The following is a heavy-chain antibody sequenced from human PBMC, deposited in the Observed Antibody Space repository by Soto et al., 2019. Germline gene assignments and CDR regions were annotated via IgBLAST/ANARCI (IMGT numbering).Heavy chain of an antibody. V-gene: IGHV3-30*18. D-gene: IGHD4-4*01. CDR3: AKDLGHSTVRNPYYYYYGMDV. CDR1: GFTFSSYG. J-gene: IGHJ6*02. CDR2: ISYDGSNK. Sequence: QVQLVESGGGVVQPGRSLRLSCAASGFTFSSYGMHWVRQAPGKGLEWVAVISYDGSNKYYADSVKVRFTISRDNSKNTLYLQMNSLRAEDTAVYYCAKDLGHSTVRNPYYYYYGMDVWGQGTTVTV.